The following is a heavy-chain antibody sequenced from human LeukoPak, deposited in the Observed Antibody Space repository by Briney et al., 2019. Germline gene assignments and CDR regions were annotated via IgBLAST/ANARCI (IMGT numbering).Heavy chain of an antibody. V-gene: IGHV1-2*02. CDR2: INPDSGDT. CDR1: GYTFTGYY. D-gene: IGHD1-26*01. Sequence: ASVKVSCKASGYTFTGYYMYWVRHAPGQGLEWTGWINPDSGDTNYAQKFQGRVTMTRDTSISTAYMELSSLTSDDTAVYYCTRERINSGSYSEALDYWGQGTLVTVSS. J-gene: IGHJ4*02. CDR3: TRERINSGSYSEALDY.